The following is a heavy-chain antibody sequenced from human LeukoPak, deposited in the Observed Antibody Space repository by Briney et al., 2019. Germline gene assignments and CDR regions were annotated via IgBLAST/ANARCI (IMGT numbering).Heavy chain of an antibody. CDR1: GGSISSYY. D-gene: IGHD3-22*01. J-gene: IGHJ4*02. V-gene: IGHV4-59*01. CDR2: IYYSGST. Sequence: SETLSLTCTVSGGSISSYYWSCIRQPPGKGLEWIGYIYYSGSTNYNPSLKSRVTISVDTSKNQFSLKLSSVTAADTAVYYCARGVYDSSGRFDYWGQGTLVTVSS. CDR3: ARGVYDSSGRFDY.